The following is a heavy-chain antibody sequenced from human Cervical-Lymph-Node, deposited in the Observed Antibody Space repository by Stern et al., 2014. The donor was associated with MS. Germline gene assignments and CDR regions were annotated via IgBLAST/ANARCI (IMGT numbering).Heavy chain of an antibody. CDR1: GFTFRNYA. CDR3: ARGDR. CDR2: ITSDGGST. V-gene: IGHV3-64*01. J-gene: IGHJ5*02. Sequence: EVQLVESGGGLVQPGGSLRLSCVGSGFTFRNYAMHWVRQAPGKGLEYVSAITSDGGSTYYAKFVKGRFTISRDNAKNTLYLQMGRLRGDDMAVYYCARGDRWGQGTLVTVSS.